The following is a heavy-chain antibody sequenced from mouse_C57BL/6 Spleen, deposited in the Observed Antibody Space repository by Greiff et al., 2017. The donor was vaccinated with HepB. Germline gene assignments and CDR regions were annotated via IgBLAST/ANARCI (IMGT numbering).Heavy chain of an antibody. CDR3: ARNSILYGKDY. Sequence: QVQLKQSGAELARPGASVKLSCKASGYTFTSYGISWVKQRTGQGLEWIGEIYPRSGNTYYNEKFKGKATLTADKSSSTAYMELRSLTSEDSAVYFCARNSILYGKDYWGQGTTLTVSS. D-gene: IGHD2-10*02. CDR2: IYPRSGNT. J-gene: IGHJ2*01. CDR1: GYTFTSYG. V-gene: IGHV1-81*01.